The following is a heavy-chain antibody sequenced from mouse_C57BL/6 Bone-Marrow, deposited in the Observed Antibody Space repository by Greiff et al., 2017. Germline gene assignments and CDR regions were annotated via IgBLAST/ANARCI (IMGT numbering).Heavy chain of an antibody. CDR1: GYTFPSYG. CDR3: ASGLSYFDY. Sequence: VQVVESGAELARPGASVKLSCKASGYTFPSYGISWVKQRTGQGLEWIGEIYPRSGNTYSNEKFKGKATLTADKSSSTAYMELRSLTSEDSAVYFCASGLSYFDYWGQGTTLTVSS. J-gene: IGHJ2*01. V-gene: IGHV1-81*01. CDR2: IYPRSGNT.